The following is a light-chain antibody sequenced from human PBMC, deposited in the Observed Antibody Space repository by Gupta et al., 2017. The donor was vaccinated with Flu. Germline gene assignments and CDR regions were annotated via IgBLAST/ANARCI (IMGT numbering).Light chain of an antibody. J-gene: IGKJ4*01. CDR1: QSVSSSY. CDR3: QQKGSSPLT. CDR2: GAS. V-gene: IGKV3-20*01. Sequence: EIVLTQSPGTLSLSPGERATLSCRASQSVSSSYLAWYQQKPGQAPRLLIYGASSRATGIPDRFSGSGSGTDFTLTISRLEPEDFAVYYCQQKGSSPLTFGRGTQVEIK.